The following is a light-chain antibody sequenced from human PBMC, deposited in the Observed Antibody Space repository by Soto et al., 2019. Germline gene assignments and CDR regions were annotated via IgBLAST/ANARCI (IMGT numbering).Light chain of an antibody. J-gene: IGLJ1*01. CDR3: CSYARGSTYV. Sequence: QSALTQPASVSGSPGQSITISCTGTSSDVGSYNLVSWYQQHPGKAPQLMIYEGTKRPSGVSNRFSGSKSGNTASLTVSGLQAEDEADYYCCSYARGSTYVFGTGTKLTVL. CDR1: SSDVGSYNL. V-gene: IGLV2-23*01. CDR2: EGT.